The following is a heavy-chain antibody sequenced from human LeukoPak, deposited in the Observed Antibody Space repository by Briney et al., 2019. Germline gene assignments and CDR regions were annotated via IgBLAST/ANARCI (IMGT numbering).Heavy chain of an antibody. V-gene: IGHV1-2*02. CDR2: INPNSGGT. CDR1: GYTFTGYY. Sequence: GASVKVSCKASGYTFTGYYMHWVRQAPGQGLEWMGWINPNSGGTNYAQKFQGRVTMTRDTSISTAYMELSRPRSDDTAVYYCARLVGGYDSYYFDYWGQGTLVTVSS. J-gene: IGHJ4*02. D-gene: IGHD5-12*01. CDR3: ARLVGGYDSYYFDY.